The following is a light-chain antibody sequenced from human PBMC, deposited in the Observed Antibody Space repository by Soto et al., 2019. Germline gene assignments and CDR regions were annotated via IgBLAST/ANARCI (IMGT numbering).Light chain of an antibody. CDR2: EVS. CDR1: SSDVGGYNF. V-gene: IGLV2-8*01. CDR3: TSYAGSNIPVV. Sequence: QSVLTQPPSASGSPGQSVTISCTGTSSDVGGYNFVSWYQQHPGKAPKLMIYEVSKRPSGVPDRFSGSKSGNTASLTVPGLQADDEADYYCTSYAGSNIPVVFGGGTKVTVL. J-gene: IGLJ2*01.